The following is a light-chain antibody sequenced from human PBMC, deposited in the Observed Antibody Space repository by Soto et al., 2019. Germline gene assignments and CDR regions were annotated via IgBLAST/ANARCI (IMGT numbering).Light chain of an antibody. CDR3: SSYAGSTI. V-gene: IGLV2-8*01. CDR2: EVT. J-gene: IGLJ2*01. CDR1: SSDVGGYDF. Sequence: QSALTQPPSASGSPGQSVTISCTGTSSDVGGYDFVSWYQQHPGKAPKLVIYEVTRRPSGVPARFSGSKSGNTASLTVSGLQAEDEAVYYCSSYAGSTIFGGGTKVTVL.